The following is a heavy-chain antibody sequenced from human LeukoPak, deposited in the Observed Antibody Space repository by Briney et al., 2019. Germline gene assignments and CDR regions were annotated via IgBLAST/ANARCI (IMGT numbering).Heavy chain of an antibody. D-gene: IGHD3-9*01. Sequence: SETLSLTCTVSGGSLSSYYWSWIRQPPGKGLECIGYIYYSGSTNYNPSLKSRVTISVDTSKNQFSLKLSSVTAADTAVYYCATSYYDILTGPVRAFDIWGQGTMVTVSS. J-gene: IGHJ3*02. CDR1: GGSLSSYY. CDR3: ATSYYDILTGPVRAFDI. CDR2: IYYSGST. V-gene: IGHV4-59*01.